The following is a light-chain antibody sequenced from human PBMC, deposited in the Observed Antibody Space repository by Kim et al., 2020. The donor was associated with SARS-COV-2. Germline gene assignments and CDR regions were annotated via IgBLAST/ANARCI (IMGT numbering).Light chain of an antibody. CDR2: GNR. V-gene: IGLV1-40*01. Sequence: QRVTVSCTGSSSNIGAGYDVHWCQQLPGTAPKRLIYGNRNRPSGVPDRSSGSKSGTSASLAITGLQAEDEADYYSQSYDRSLSGSVVGGGTQLTVL. CDR3: QSYDRSLSGSV. CDR1: SSNIGAGYD. J-gene: IGLJ3*02.